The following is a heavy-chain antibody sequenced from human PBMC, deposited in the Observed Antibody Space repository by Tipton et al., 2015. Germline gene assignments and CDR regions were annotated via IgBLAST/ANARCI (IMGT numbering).Heavy chain of an antibody. J-gene: IGHJ4*02. Sequence: GSLRLSCAASGFIIRSNYMNWVRQAPGKGLEWVSTVYSGGNTFYADSVKGRFIISRDSSDNILYLQMNNLRSEDTAVYYCSSRGASFCGGGSCFWGPGTLVTVSS. CDR2: VYSGGNT. V-gene: IGHV3-66*01. CDR1: GFIIRSNY. CDR3: SSRGASFCGGGSCF. D-gene: IGHD2-15*01.